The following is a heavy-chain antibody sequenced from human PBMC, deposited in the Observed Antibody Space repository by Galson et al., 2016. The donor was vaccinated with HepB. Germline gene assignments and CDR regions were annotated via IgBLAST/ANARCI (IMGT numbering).Heavy chain of an antibody. D-gene: IGHD3-9*01. V-gene: IGHV3-30*18. CDR2: ISYDGSNK. Sequence: SLRLSCAASGFTFSSYSMNWVRQAPGKGLEWVAVISYDGSNKYYADSVKGRFTISRDNSKNTLYLQMNSLRAEDTAVYYCAKDHAFLCLYFYGMDVWGQGTTVTVSS. CDR1: GFTFSSYS. CDR3: AKDHAFLCLYFYGMDV. J-gene: IGHJ6*02.